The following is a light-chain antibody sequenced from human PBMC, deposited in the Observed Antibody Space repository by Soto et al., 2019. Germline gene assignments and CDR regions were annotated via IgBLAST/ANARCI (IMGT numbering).Light chain of an antibody. Sequence: DLQMTQSPSSLSASVGDRVTITCRASQSISSYLNWYQQKPGKAPKLLIYGASSLQSGVPSRFSGSGSGTDFTLTISSLQPEDFATYYCQQSYSTPVTFGQGTKVEIK. CDR3: QQSYSTPVT. J-gene: IGKJ1*01. CDR2: GAS. CDR1: QSISSY. V-gene: IGKV1-39*01.